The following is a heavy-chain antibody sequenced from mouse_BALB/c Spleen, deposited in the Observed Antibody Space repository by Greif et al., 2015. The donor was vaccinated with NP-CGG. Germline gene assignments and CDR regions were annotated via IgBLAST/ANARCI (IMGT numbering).Heavy chain of an antibody. CDR2: INPSSGYT. CDR1: GYTFTSYT. Sequence: VQRVESGAELARPGASVKMSCKASGYTFTSYTMHWVKQRPGQGLEWIGYINPSSGYTNYNQKFKDKATLTADKSSSTAYMQLSSLTSEDSAVYYCARGEGNSYAMDYWGQGTSVTVSS. CDR3: ARGEGNSYAMDY. V-gene: IGHV1-4*01. J-gene: IGHJ4*01. D-gene: IGHD2-1*01.